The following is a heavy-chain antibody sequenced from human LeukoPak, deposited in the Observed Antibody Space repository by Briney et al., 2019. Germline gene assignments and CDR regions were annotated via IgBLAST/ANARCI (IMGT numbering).Heavy chain of an antibody. CDR1: GYTFNSYD. CDR2: MNPDSGDT. J-gene: IGHJ4*02. D-gene: IGHD3-22*01. V-gene: IGHV1-8*01. CDR3: ARGRTDYYDSSGSFPALGY. Sequence: GASVKVSCKASGYTFNSYDINWVRQATGQGLEWMGWMNPDSGDTGYAPKFQGRVTMTRNTAISTAYMELSSLRSEDTAVYYCARGRTDYYDSSGSFPALGYWGQGTLVTVSS.